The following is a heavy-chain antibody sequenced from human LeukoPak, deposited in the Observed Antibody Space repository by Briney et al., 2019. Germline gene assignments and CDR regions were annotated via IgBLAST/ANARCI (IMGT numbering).Heavy chain of an antibody. D-gene: IGHD2-2*01. CDR2: IYYSGST. Sequence: SETLSLTCTVSDGSISSHYWSWIRQPPGKGLEWIGYIYYSGSTNYNPSLKSRVTISVDTSKNQFSLKLSSVTAADTAVYYCARRARAVVVPAAIADPHYYYYYYMDVWGKGTTVTVSS. V-gene: IGHV4-59*11. CDR3: ARRARAVVVPAAIADPHYYYYYYMDV. J-gene: IGHJ6*03. CDR1: DGSISSHY.